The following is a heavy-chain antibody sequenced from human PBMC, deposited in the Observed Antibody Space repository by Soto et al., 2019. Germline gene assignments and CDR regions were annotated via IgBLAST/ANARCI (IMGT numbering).Heavy chain of an antibody. CDR1: GFTFSSYS. CDR2: ISSSSSYI. Sequence: EVQLVESGGGLVKPGGSLRLSCAASGFTFSSYSMNWVRQAPGKGLEWVSSISSSSSYIYYADSVKGRFTISRDNAKNSLYLQMNSLRAEDTAVYYCARDKTLITFGGVIVSNYYGMDVW. J-gene: IGHJ6*01. D-gene: IGHD3-16*02. V-gene: IGHV3-21*01. CDR3: ARDKTLITFGGVIVSNYYGMDV.